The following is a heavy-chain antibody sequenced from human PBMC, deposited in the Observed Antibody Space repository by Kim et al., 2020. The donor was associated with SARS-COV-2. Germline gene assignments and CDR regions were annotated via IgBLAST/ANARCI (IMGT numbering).Heavy chain of an antibody. V-gene: IGHV3-15*01. CDR2: IKSKTDGGTT. Sequence: GGSLRLSCAASGFTFSNAWMSWVRQAPGKGLEWVGRIKSKTDGGTTDYAAPVKGRFTISRDDSKNTLYLQMNSLKTEDTAVYYCTTVAGPMAKDFDYWGQGTLVTVSS. J-gene: IGHJ4*02. CDR1: GFTFSNAW. D-gene: IGHD3-10*01. CDR3: TTVAGPMAKDFDY.